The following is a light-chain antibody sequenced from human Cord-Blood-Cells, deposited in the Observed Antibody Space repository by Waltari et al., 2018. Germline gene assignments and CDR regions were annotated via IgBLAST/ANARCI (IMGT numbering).Light chain of an antibody. CDR3: CSYAGSYTWV. Sequence: QSALTQPRSVSGSPGQSVTIPCTGTSRDVGGYNYVPWYQQHPGKAPQLMIYDVSKRPSGVPDRFSGSKSGNTASLTISGLQAEDEADYYCCSYAGSYTWVFGGGTKLTVL. CDR1: SRDVGGYNY. J-gene: IGLJ3*02. V-gene: IGLV2-11*01. CDR2: DVS.